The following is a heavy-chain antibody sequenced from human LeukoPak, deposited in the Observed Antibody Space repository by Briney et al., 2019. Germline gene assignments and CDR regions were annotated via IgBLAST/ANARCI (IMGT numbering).Heavy chain of an antibody. D-gene: IGHD3-16*01. CDR2: IYYSGST. CDR1: GGSISSSSYY. Sequence: SETLSLTCTVSGGSISSSSYYWGWIRQPPGKGLEWIGSIYYSGSTYYNPSLKSRVTISVDTSKNQFSLKLSSVTAADTAVYYCAREGGTDRYWGQETLVTVSS. J-gene: IGHJ4*02. CDR3: AREGGTDRY. V-gene: IGHV4-39*02.